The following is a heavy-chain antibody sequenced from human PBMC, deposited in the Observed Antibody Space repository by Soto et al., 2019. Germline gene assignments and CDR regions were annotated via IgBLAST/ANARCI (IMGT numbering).Heavy chain of an antibody. CDR2: IRSKAYGGTT. Sequence: GGSRLSCTASGFTFGDYAMSWFRQAPGKGLEWVGFIRSKAYGGTTEYAASVKGRFTISRDDSKSIAYLQMNSLKTEDTAVYYCTIYIVVNNWFDPWGQGTLVTVSS. D-gene: IGHD5-12*01. CDR1: GFTFGDYA. J-gene: IGHJ5*02. V-gene: IGHV3-49*03. CDR3: TIYIVVNNWFDP.